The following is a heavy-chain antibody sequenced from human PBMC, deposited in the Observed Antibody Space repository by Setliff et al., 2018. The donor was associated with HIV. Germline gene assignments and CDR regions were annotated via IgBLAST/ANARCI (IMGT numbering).Heavy chain of an antibody. D-gene: IGHD3-22*01. CDR2: IIPILGIA. CDR3: SRGVNYYDSSGYAPDAFDI. J-gene: IGHJ3*02. Sequence: AVKVSCKASGGTFSSYANSWVRQAPGQGLGWMGGIIPILGIANYAQKFQGRVTITTDESTSTAYMELSSLRPEDTAVYYCSRGVNYYDSSGYAPDAFDIWGQGTMVTVSS. CDR1: GGTFSSYA. V-gene: IGHV1-69*10.